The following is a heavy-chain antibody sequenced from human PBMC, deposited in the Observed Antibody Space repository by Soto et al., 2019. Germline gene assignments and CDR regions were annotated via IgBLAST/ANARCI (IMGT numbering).Heavy chain of an antibody. CDR1: GGSISSYY. J-gene: IGHJ5*02. CDR2: IYTSGST. Sequence: QVQLQESGPGLVKTSETLSLTCTVSGGSISSYYWSWIRQPAGTGLEWIGRIYTSGSTNYNPSLKSRVTMSVDTSKNQFSLKLSSVTAADTAVYYCARDHRIAVAGRVSSGWFDPWGQGTLVTVSS. V-gene: IGHV4-4*07. D-gene: IGHD6-19*01. CDR3: ARDHRIAVAGRVSSGWFDP.